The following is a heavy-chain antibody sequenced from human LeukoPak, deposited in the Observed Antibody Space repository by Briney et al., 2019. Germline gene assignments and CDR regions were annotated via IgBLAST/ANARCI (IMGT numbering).Heavy chain of an antibody. CDR2: ISTGNSNT. D-gene: IGHD1-26*01. CDR1: GYTFTGYY. V-gene: IGHV1-18*04. CDR3: ATANNGKYALGY. J-gene: IGHJ4*02. Sequence: ASVKVSCKASGYTFTGYYMHWVRQAPGQGLEWMGWISTGNSNTNYGQKFQGRVTMTTDTSTGTAYMELRSLRSDDTAMYYCATANNGKYALGYWGQGTLVTVSS.